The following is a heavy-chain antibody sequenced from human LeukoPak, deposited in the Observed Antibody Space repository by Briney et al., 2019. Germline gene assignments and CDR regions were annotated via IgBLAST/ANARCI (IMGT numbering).Heavy chain of an antibody. V-gene: IGHV1-69*05. J-gene: IGHJ5*02. CDR2: IIPIFGTA. Sequence: SVKVSCKASGGTFSSYAISWVRQAPGQGLEWMGGIIPIFGTANYAQKFQGRVTITTDESTSTAHMELSSLRSEDTAVYYCARVAQVGATTWFDPWGQGTLVTVSS. D-gene: IGHD1-26*01. CDR1: GGTFSSYA. CDR3: ARVAQVGATTWFDP.